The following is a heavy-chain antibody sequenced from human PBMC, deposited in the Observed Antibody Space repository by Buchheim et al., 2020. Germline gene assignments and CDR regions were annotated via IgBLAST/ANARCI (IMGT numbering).Heavy chain of an antibody. CDR3: TRARDYDFWSGYYLPYYYYYGMDV. CDR1: GFTFGDYA. V-gene: IGHV3-49*04. D-gene: IGHD3-3*01. J-gene: IGHJ6*02. Sequence: EVQLVESGGGLVQPGRSLRLSCTASGFTFGDYAMSWVRQAPGKGLEWVGFIRSKAYGGTTEYAASVKGRFNISRDDSKSIAYLQMNSLKTEDTAVYYCTRARDYDFWSGYYLPYYYYYGMDVWGQGTT. CDR2: IRSKAYGGTT.